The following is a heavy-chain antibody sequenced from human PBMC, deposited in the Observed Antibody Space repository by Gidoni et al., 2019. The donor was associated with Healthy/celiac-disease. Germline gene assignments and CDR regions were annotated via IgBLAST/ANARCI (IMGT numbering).Heavy chain of an antibody. CDR1: GGSLSSGGYC. Sequence: QVQLQESGPGLVKPSQTLSLTCTVSGGSLSSGGYCWLRIRQHPGKGLEWIGYIYYSGSTYYSPSLKSRVTISVDTSKNQFSLKLSSVTAADTAVYYCAGGSSLDWFDPWGQGTLVTVSS. J-gene: IGHJ5*02. CDR2: IYYSGST. CDR3: AGGSSLDWFDP. D-gene: IGHD1-26*01. V-gene: IGHV4-31*03.